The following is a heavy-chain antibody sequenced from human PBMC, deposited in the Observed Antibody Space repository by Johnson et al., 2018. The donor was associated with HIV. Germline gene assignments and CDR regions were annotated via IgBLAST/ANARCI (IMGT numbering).Heavy chain of an antibody. D-gene: IGHD3-22*01. CDR3: AKGDFYDRRNPDGDWGRTGDAFDI. V-gene: IGHV3-66*01. CDR2: IYSGGST. CDR1: GFTVSSNY. J-gene: IGHJ3*02. Sequence: VQLVESGGGLVQPGGSLRLSCAASGFTVSSNYMSWVRQAPGKGLEWVSVIYSGGSTYYADSVKGRFTISRDNSKNTRYLQMNSLRAEDKAVYYCAKGDFYDRRNPDGDWGRTGDAFDIWGQGTTVIVSS.